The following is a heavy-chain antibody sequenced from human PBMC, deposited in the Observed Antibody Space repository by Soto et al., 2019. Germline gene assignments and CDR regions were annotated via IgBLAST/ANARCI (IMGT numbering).Heavy chain of an antibody. CDR1: GGSISSYY. D-gene: IGHD5-18*01. V-gene: IGHV4-59*01. CDR3: ARSPARGYSYGYDYFDY. J-gene: IGHJ4*02. CDR2: IYYSGST. Sequence: PSETLSLTCTVSGGSISSYYWSWIRQPPGKGLEWIGYIYYSGSTNYNPSLKSRVTISVDTSKNQFSLKLSSVTAADTAVYYCARSPARGYSYGYDYFDYWGQGTLVTVS.